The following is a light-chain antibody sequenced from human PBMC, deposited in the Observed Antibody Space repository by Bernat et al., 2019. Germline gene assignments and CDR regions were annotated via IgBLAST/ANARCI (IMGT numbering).Light chain of an antibody. Sequence: DIQMTQSPSSLSASVGDRVTITCRASQSISNNLNWYQQKPGKAPKLLIYAASSLQSGVPSRFSGSGSGTDFTLTISSLQPEDFAAYYCQQRYSIPLTFGGGTKVEIK. V-gene: IGKV1-39*01. CDR2: AAS. J-gene: IGKJ4*01. CDR3: QQRYSIPLT. CDR1: QSISNN.